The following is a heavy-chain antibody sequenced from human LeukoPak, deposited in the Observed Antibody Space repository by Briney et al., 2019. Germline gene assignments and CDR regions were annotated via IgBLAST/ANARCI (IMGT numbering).Heavy chain of an antibody. J-gene: IGHJ4*02. CDR3: ASGVVVVAAPQLYFDY. V-gene: IGHV3-13*01. D-gene: IGHD2-15*01. Sequence: GGSLRLSCAASGFTFSSYDVHWVRQATGKGLEWVSAIGTAGDTYYPGSVKGRFTISRENAKNSLYLQMNSLRAEDTAVYYCASGVVVVAAPQLYFDYWGQGTLVTVSS. CDR1: GFTFSSYD. CDR2: IGTAGDT.